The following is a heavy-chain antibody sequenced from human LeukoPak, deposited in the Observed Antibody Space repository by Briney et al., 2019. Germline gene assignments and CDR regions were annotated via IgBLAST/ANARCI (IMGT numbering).Heavy chain of an antibody. CDR3: ARAVGYFDL. CDR1: GDSISSKNAA. CDR2: TYYRSKWYN. Sequence: SQTLSLTCAISGDSISSKNAAWNWIRRSPSRGLEWLGRTYYRSKWYNEYAVSVKSRITINPDTSKNQFSLQLNSVTPEDTAVYYCARAVGYFDLWGRGTLVTVSS. V-gene: IGHV6-1*01. J-gene: IGHJ2*01.